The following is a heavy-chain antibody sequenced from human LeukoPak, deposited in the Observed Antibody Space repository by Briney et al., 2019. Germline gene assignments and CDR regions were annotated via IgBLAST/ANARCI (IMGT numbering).Heavy chain of an antibody. CDR1: GDSLPSNSAP. V-gene: IGHV6-1*01. CDR2: TYYRSKRYN. J-gene: IGHJ4*02. D-gene: IGHD5-18*01. CDR3: ARDTGVPKRGYSYGLDY. Sequence: SPTLSLTCAICGDSLPSNSAPWNWIPRSPSRGVEGLGRTYYRSKRYNDYAVSVKSRITINQDTSKNQFSLQLNSVTPEDTAVYYCARDTGVPKRGYSYGLDYWGQGTLVTVSS.